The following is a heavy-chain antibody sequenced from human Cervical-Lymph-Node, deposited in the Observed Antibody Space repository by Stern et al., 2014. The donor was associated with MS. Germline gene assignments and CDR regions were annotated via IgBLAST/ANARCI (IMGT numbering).Heavy chain of an antibody. CDR2: VNPNTGGT. J-gene: IGHJ5*02. Sequence: QVQLVQSGAEVKKSGASVRVSCKASGYRFIAYYIHWVRQAPGQGPEWMGWVNPNTGGTFYAPNFQGRVTMTGDPSISTAYMDLTRLTSDDTAVYYCARGVVEHSNSWADPWGQGTLVTVSS. CDR1: GYRFIAYY. CDR3: ARGVVEHSNSWADP. D-gene: IGHD1/OR15-1a*01. V-gene: IGHV1-2*02.